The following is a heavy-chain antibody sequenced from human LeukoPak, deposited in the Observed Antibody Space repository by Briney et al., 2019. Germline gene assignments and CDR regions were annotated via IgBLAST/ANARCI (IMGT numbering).Heavy chain of an antibody. D-gene: IGHD5-18*01. CDR2: IKQDGSVE. J-gene: IGHJ4*02. CDR1: GFTFEHYW. Sequence: PGGSLRLSCAASGFTFEHYWMSWVRQAPGKGPEWVANIKQDGSVEHYLDSVKGRFTVSRDNAKNSLILQMNSLRAEDTAVYYCARWAGVTDYWGQGTLVTVSS. CDR3: ARWAGVTDY. V-gene: IGHV3-7*01.